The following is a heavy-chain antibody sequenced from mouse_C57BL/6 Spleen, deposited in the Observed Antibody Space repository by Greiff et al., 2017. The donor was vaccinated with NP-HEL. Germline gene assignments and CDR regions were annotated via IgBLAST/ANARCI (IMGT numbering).Heavy chain of an antibody. D-gene: IGHD1-1*01. CDR3: ARAVSTVVDFDY. CDR2: INPNNGGT. Sequence: VQLQQSGPELVKPGASVKIPCKASGYTFTDYNMDWVKQSHGKSLEWIGDINPNNGGTNYKQKFKGKATLTVDKSSSTAYMELRSLTSEDTAVYYCARAVSTVVDFDYWGQGTTLTVSS. V-gene: IGHV1-18*01. CDR1: GYTFTDYN. J-gene: IGHJ2*01.